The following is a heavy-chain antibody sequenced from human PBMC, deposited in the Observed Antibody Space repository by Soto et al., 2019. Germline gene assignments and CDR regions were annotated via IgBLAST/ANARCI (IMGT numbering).Heavy chain of an antibody. V-gene: IGHV3-53*02. CDR2: IYSGGST. D-gene: IGHD6-25*01. Sequence: EVQLVETGGGLIQPGGSLRLSCAASGFTVSSNYMSWVRQAPGKGLEWVSVIYSGGSTYYADSVKGRFTISRDNYKNTLYLQMNSLGAEDTAVYYCARAQRYYYYGMDVWGQGTTVTVSS. J-gene: IGHJ6*02. CDR3: ARAQRYYYYGMDV. CDR1: GFTVSSNY.